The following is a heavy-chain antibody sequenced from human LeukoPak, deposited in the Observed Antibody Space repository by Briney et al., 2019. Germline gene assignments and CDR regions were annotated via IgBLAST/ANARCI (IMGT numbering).Heavy chain of an antibody. Sequence: GASVKVSCKASGYTFTSYYMHWVRQAPGQGLEWMGIINPSDSSTTYAQKFQGRVTMTRDTSTSTVYMELSSLSSEDTAVYNCAREGMVRGLINCLDFWGQGTLVTVSS. J-gene: IGHJ4*02. V-gene: IGHV1-46*01. CDR3: AREGMVRGLINCLDF. CDR1: GYTFTSYY. D-gene: IGHD3-10*01. CDR2: INPSDSST.